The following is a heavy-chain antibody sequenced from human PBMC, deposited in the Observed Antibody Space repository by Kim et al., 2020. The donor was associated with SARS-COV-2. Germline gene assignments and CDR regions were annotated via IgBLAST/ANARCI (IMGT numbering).Heavy chain of an antibody. V-gene: IGHV1-69*13. Sequence: SVKVSCKASGGTFSSYAISWVRQAPGQGLEWMGGIIPIFGTANYAQKFQGRVTITADESTSTAYMELSSLRSEDTAVYYCALIRVDTAMVTENDYWGQGTLVTVSS. CDR2: IIPIFGTA. CDR3: ALIRVDTAMVTENDY. J-gene: IGHJ4*02. CDR1: GGTFSSYA. D-gene: IGHD5-18*01.